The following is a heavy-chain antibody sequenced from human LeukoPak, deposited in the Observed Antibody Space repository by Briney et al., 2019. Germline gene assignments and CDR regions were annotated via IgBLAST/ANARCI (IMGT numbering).Heavy chain of an antibody. CDR1: GYTFTSYG. D-gene: IGHD3-10*01. V-gene: IGHV1-46*01. CDR3: ARDRVRGVITYAGY. J-gene: IGHJ4*02. Sequence: GASVKVSCKASGYTFTSYGISWVRQAPGQGLEWMGIINPSGGSTSYAQKFQGRVTMTRDTSTSTVYMELSSLRSEDTAVYYCARDRVRGVITYAGYWGQGTLVTVSS. CDR2: INPSGGST.